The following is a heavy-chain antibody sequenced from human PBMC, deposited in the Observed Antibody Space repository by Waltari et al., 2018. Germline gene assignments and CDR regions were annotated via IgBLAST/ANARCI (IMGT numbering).Heavy chain of an antibody. J-gene: IGHJ4*02. D-gene: IGHD2-15*01. V-gene: IGHV3-33*01. CDR1: GFTFSSYG. Sequence: QVQLVESGGGVVQPGRSLRLSCAASGFTFSSYGMHWVRQAPGKGLEWVAFIGYDGSNKYYADSVKGRFTISRDNSKNTLYLQMNSLRAEDTAVYYCAREGCSGGFCYGFDYWGQGTLVTVSS. CDR2: IGYDGSNK. CDR3: AREGCSGGFCYGFDY.